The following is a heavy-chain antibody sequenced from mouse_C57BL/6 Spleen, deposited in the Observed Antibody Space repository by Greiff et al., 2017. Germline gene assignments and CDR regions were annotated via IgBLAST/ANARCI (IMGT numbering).Heavy chain of an antibody. CDR2: IYPGSGST. D-gene: IGHD1-1*01. V-gene: IGHV1-55*01. J-gene: IGHJ1*03. CDR1: GYTFTSYW. Sequence: QVQLQQPGAELVKPGASVKMSCKASGYTFTSYWITWVKQRPGQGLEWIGDIYPGSGSTNYNEKFKSKATLTVATSSSTAYLQLSSLTSEDSAVYDWASSVIYCYGSNHWYFDVWGTGTTVTVSS. CDR3: ASSVIYCYGSNHWYFDV.